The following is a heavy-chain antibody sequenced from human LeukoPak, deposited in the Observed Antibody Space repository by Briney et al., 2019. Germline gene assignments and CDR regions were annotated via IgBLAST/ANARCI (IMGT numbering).Heavy chain of an antibody. V-gene: IGHV1-24*01. D-gene: IGHD1-26*01. Sequence: ASVKVSCKVSGYTLTELSMHWVRQAPGKGLEWMGGFDPEDGETIYAQKFQGRVTMTEDTSTDTAYMELSSLRSEDTAVYYCATPRSGSYSSPFDYWGQGTLVTVSS. CDR3: ATPRSGSYSSPFDY. CDR2: FDPEDGET. J-gene: IGHJ4*02. CDR1: GYTLTELS.